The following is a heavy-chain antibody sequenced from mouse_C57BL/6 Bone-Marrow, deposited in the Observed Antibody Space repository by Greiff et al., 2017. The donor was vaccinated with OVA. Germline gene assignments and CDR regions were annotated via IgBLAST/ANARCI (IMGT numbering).Heavy chain of an antibody. CDR1: GFSLTSYG. V-gene: IGHV2-6-1*01. Sequence: QVQLQQSGPGLVAPSQSLSITCTVSGFSLTSYGVHWVRQPPGKGLEWLVVIWSDGSTTYNSALKSRLSISKDNSKSQVFLKMNSLQTDDTAMYYCARHGGGNSYWYFDVWGTGTTVTVSS. J-gene: IGHJ1*03. CDR3: ARHGGGNSYWYFDV. D-gene: IGHD2-1*01. CDR2: IWSDGST.